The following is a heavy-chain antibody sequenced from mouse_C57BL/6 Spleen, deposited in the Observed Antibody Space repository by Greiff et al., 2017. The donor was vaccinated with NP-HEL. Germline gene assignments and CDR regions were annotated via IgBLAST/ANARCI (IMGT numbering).Heavy chain of an antibody. Sequence: VQLQQSGAELVRPGTSVKVSCKASGYAFTNYLIEWVKQRPGQGLEWIGVINPGSGGTNYNEKFKGKATLTADKSSSTAYMQLSTLTSGDSAVYFGARECSHSFAYWGQGTTLTVSS. V-gene: IGHV1-54*01. CDR2: INPGSGGT. J-gene: IGHJ2*01. CDR3: ARECSHSFAY. CDR1: GYAFTNYL. D-gene: IGHD1-1*01.